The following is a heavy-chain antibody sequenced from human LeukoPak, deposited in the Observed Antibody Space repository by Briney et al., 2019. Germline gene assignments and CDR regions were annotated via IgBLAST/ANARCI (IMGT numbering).Heavy chain of an antibody. Sequence: GGSLRFSCAASGFTFSTYWMHWVRQAPGKGLVWVSRINSDGSNTNYADSVKGRFTISRDNAKNSLYLQMNSLRAEDTAVYYCARDYYYDSSGYCFDYWGQGTLVTVSS. J-gene: IGHJ4*02. CDR2: INSDGSNT. CDR3: ARDYYYDSSGYCFDY. D-gene: IGHD3-22*01. CDR1: GFTFSTYW. V-gene: IGHV3-74*01.